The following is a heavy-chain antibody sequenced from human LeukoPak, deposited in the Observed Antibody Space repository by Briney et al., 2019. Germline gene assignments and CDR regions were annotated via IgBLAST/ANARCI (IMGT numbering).Heavy chain of an antibody. CDR1: GGSISSYY. D-gene: IGHD3-22*01. J-gene: IGHJ4*02. CDR3: ARHYDSSGFYFDY. Sequence: SETLSLTCTVSGGSISSYYWSWIRQPPGKGLEWIGYIYYSGTTYYNPSLSSRVTISVDTSKNQFSLRLTSVTAADTAVYYCARHYDSSGFYFDYWGQGALVTASS. CDR2: IYYSGTT. V-gene: IGHV4-59*01.